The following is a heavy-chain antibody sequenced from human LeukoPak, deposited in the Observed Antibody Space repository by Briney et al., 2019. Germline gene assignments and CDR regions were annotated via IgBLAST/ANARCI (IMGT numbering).Heavy chain of an antibody. CDR2: VFYSGST. Sequence: SETLSLTCIVSGGSISSSSYYWPWIRQSPGKGLECIGSVFYSGSTYYNPSLKSRVTISVDTSKNQFSLKMTSVTAADTAVYYCVRQTYSSGWNSWGQGTPVTVSS. J-gene: IGHJ4*02. V-gene: IGHV4-39*01. D-gene: IGHD6-19*01. CDR1: GGSISSSSYY. CDR3: VRQTYSSGWNS.